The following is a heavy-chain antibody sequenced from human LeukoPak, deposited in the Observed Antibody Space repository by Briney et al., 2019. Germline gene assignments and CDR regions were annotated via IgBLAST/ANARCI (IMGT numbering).Heavy chain of an antibody. J-gene: IGHJ4*02. Sequence: PGGSLRLSCAASGFTLRSSAMSWVRQAPGKGLEWVSAISGDGGTISYAASVRGRFTISRDNAKNTLFLQMSSLRAEDTAVYYCATDRGWRTSGYYLYYFEYWGQGTLVTFSS. D-gene: IGHD3-3*01. CDR3: ATDRGWRTSGYYLYYFEY. CDR1: GFTLRSSA. CDR2: ISGDGGTI. V-gene: IGHV3-23*01.